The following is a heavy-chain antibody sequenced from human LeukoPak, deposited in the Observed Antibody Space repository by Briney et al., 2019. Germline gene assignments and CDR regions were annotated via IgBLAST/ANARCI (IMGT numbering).Heavy chain of an antibody. J-gene: IGHJ6*03. V-gene: IGHV4-39*01. CDR1: GGSISSSSYY. CDR3: ARQVTFWSYMDG. CDR2: IYYSGST. D-gene: IGHD3-3*01. Sequence: PSETLSLTCTVSGGSISSSSYYWGWIRQPPGKGLEWIGSIYYSGSTYYNPPLKSRVTISVDTSKNQFSLELTSVTAADTAAYYCARQVTFWSYMDGRGKGTTVTFSS.